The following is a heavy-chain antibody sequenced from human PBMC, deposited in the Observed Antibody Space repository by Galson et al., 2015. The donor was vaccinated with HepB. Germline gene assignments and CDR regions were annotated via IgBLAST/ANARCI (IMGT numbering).Heavy chain of an antibody. J-gene: IGHJ4*02. CDR1: GYTFTSYA. Sequence: SVKVSCKASGYTFTSYAMHWVRQAPGQRLEWMGWINAGNGNTKYSQKFQGRVTITRDTSASTAYMELSSLRSEDTAVYYCARGPLPRAVLLWFGSDVPYPDYWGQGTLVTVSS. CDR3: ARGPLPRAVLLWFGSDVPYPDY. CDR2: INAGNGNT. V-gene: IGHV1-3*01. D-gene: IGHD3-10*01.